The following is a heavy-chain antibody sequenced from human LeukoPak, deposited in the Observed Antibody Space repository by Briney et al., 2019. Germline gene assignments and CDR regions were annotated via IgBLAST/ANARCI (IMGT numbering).Heavy chain of an antibody. CDR2: ISYDGSNK. V-gene: IGHV3-30-3*01. CDR3: ARAAARLGPAYNWFDP. J-gene: IGHJ5*02. D-gene: IGHD6-6*01. CDR1: GFTFSSYA. Sequence: GGSLRLSCAASGFTFSSYAMHWVRQAPGKGLEWVAVISYDGSNKYYADSVKGRFTISRDNSKNTLYLQMNSLRAEDTAVYYCARAAARLGPAYNWFDPWGQGTLVTVSS.